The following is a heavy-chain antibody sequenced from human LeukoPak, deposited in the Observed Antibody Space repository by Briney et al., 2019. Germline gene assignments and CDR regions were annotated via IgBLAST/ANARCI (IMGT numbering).Heavy chain of an antibody. CDR3: ARSGRGTYYYFDL. CDR1: GDSISSSSYY. J-gene: IGHJ4*02. CDR2: IFYSGTT. Sequence: SETLSLTCTVSGDSISSSSYYWGWIRQPPGKGLEWIGSIFYSGTTYYNPSLKSRVTISVDTSKNQFSLKLSSVAAADTAVYYCARSGRGTYYYFDLWGQGTLVTVSS. V-gene: IGHV4-39*01. D-gene: IGHD1-26*01.